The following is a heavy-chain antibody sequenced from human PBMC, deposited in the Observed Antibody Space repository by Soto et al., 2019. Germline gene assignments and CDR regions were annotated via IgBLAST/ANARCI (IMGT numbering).Heavy chain of an antibody. CDR1: GITFGSFS. Sequence: PGGSLRLSCADSGITFGSFSMNWVRQAPGKGLEWVPSISSSSINIHYADSVRGRFTISRDNAKNSLYLQMNSLRAEDTAVYYCARLPGNWGQGTLGTVSS. CDR2: ISSSSINI. CDR3: ARLPGN. J-gene: IGHJ4*02. V-gene: IGHV3-21*01.